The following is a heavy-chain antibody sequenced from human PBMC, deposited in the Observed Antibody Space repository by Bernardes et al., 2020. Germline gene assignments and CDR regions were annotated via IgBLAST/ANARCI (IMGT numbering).Heavy chain of an antibody. CDR3: ARGDQYSSSSGSYNWFDP. CDR2: ISSSSSTI. Sequence: GGSLRLSCAASGFTFSSYSMNWVRQAPGKGLEWVSYISSSSSTIYYADSVKGRFTISRDNAKNSLYLQMNSLRAEDTAVYYCARGDQYSSSSGSYNWFDPWGQGTLVTVSS. J-gene: IGHJ5*02. D-gene: IGHD6-6*01. V-gene: IGHV3-48*01. CDR1: GFTFSSYS.